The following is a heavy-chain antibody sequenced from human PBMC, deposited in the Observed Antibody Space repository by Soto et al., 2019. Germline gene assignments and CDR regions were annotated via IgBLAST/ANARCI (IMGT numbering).Heavy chain of an antibody. J-gene: IGHJ6*02. Sequence: QSGGSLRLSCAASGFTFSSYGMHWVRQAPGKGLEWVAVIWYDGSNKYYADSVKGRFTISRDNSKNTLYLQMNSLRAEDTAVYYCARDFRTTVVTLGMDVWGQGTTVTVSS. D-gene: IGHD4-17*01. CDR3: ARDFRTTVVTLGMDV. V-gene: IGHV3-33*01. CDR1: GFTFSSYG. CDR2: IWYDGSNK.